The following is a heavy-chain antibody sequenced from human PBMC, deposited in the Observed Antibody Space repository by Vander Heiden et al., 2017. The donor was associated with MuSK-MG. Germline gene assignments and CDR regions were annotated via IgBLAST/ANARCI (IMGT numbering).Heavy chain of an antibody. V-gene: IGHV4-34*04. CDR3: GGSSYVGLDY. CDR1: GGPFSGYY. Sequence: VQLQQWGAGLLKPSETLSLSCAVYGGPFSGYYWSWIRQPPGKGLEWIGTINKSGSTNDNPSLKSRATISADTAKKQFSLRMKSVTPADTAVYDGGGSSYVGLDYWCQGTIVTVFS. CDR2: INKSGST. D-gene: IGHD6-6*01. J-gene: IGHJ4*02.